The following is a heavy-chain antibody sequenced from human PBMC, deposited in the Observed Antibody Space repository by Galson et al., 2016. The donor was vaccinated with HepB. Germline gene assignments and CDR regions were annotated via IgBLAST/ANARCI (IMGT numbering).Heavy chain of an antibody. Sequence: SLRLSCAASGFTFDDYGMNWVRQVPGEGLEWISGINWKGGSTGYADSVKGRFTISRDNAKQSLDLEMKSPRAEDTALYYGARDVIKWELLGDASDIWGQGTMVTVSS. CDR2: INWKGGST. CDR3: ARDVIKWELLGDASDI. J-gene: IGHJ3*02. V-gene: IGHV3-20*04. D-gene: IGHD1-26*01. CDR1: GFTFDDYG.